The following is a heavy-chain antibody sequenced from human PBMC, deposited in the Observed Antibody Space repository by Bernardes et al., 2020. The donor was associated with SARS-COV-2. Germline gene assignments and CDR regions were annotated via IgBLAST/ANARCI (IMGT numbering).Heavy chain of an antibody. CDR3: ARASARRPYYYYGMDV. D-gene: IGHD6-6*01. J-gene: IGHJ6*02. CDR2: ISSSSSYI. CDR1: GFTFSSYS. V-gene: IGHV3-21*01. Sequence: GGSLRLSCAASGFTFSSYSMNWVRQAPGKGLEWVSSISSSSSYIYYADSVKGRFTISRDNAKNSLYLQMNSLRAEDTAVYYCARASARRPYYYYGMDVWGQGTTVTVSS.